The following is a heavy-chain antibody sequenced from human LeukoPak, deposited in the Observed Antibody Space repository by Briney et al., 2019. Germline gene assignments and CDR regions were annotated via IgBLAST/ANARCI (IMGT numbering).Heavy chain of an antibody. D-gene: IGHD5-18*01. CDR1: GGSISSSSSAY. J-gene: IGHJ4*02. CDR3: VSPRGFSYGYFDY. Sequence: SETLSLTCTVSGGSISSSSSAYWGWIRQPPGKGLEWIGSIYYSKNTYYNPSLKSRVTISADTSKNQFSLTLGSVSATDTAVYYCVSPRGFSYGYFDYWGQGTLVTVSS. CDR2: IYYSKNT. V-gene: IGHV4-39*01.